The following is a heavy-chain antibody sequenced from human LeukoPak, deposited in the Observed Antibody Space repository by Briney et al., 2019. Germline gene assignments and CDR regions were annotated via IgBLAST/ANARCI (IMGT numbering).Heavy chain of an antibody. CDR1: GGSISSYY. Sequence: SETLSLTCTVSGGSISSYYWSWIRQPPGPGLEWIGYIYYSGSTNYNPSLKSRVTISVDTSKNQFSLKLSSVTAADTAVYYCARESSGWYKEAFDYWGQGTLVTVSS. V-gene: IGHV4-59*01. D-gene: IGHD6-19*01. J-gene: IGHJ4*02. CDR3: ARESSGWYKEAFDY. CDR2: IYYSGST.